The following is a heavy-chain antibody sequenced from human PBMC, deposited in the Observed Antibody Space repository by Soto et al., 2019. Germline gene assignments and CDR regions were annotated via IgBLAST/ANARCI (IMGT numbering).Heavy chain of an antibody. J-gene: IGHJ5*02. CDR2: INPDNGNT. V-gene: IGHV1-3*01. D-gene: IGHD2-15*01. CDR3: ARGIATGQLDP. Sequence: ASVKVSCKASGYTFTRYTMNWVRQAPGQRLEWMGWINPDNGNTKSSQKFQDRVIITRDTSASTAYMDLSSLRSEDTAVYYCARGIATGQLDPWGQGTLVTVPQ. CDR1: GYTFTRYT.